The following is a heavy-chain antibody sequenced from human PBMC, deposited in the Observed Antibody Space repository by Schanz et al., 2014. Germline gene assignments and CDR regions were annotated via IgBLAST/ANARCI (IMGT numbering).Heavy chain of an antibody. CDR3: ARDRGTGERYFDH. CDR1: GASTRGYY. D-gene: IGHD1-1*01. CDR2: VYYSGST. Sequence: QVQLQESGPGLMRPSETLSLTCTVAGASTRGYYWTWIRRTPQHGLQWIGYVYYSGSTSYNPSLESDNNISLDTSKNQFFLRLHSVTAADTGVYYCARDRGTGERYFDHWVQGILVTVSS. V-gene: IGHV4-59*01. J-gene: IGHJ4*02.